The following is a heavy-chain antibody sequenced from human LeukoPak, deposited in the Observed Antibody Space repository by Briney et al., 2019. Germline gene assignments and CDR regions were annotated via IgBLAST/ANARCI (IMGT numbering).Heavy chain of an antibody. J-gene: IGHJ4*02. CDR3: VTPPD. D-gene: IGHD5-18*01. Sequence: SGGSLRLSCEASGITISDAWISWVRQAPGKGLEWVGRIKSKSAGGTTDHAAPVKGRFTISRDDSKNTLYLQMNSLTIEDTAVYYCVTPPDWGQGTLVTVSS. CDR1: GITISDAW. V-gene: IGHV3-15*01. CDR2: IKSKSAGGTT.